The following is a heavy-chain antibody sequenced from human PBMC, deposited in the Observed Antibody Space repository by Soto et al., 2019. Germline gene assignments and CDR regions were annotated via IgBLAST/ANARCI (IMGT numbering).Heavy chain of an antibody. CDR1: GYSFIDYG. D-gene: IGHD1-1*01. V-gene: IGHV1-18*01. Sequence: VQLEQSGPEVKKPGASVKVSCKTSGYSFIDYGVGWVRQVPGQGLEWLGWISAYDGDTKFEEKVQDRVTMTTDTFTATAFMELRSLTSDDTAVYYCARAGRAFRTSHYYFFYMDVWGKGTTVTVSS. J-gene: IGHJ6*03. CDR3: ARAGRAFRTSHYYFFYMDV. CDR2: ISAYDGDT.